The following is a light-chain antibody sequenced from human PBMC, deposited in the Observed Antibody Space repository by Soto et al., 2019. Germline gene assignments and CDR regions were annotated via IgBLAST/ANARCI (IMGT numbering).Light chain of an antibody. V-gene: IGKV3-15*01. CDR2: GAS. J-gene: IGKJ1*01. CDR3: QQYHDWPGT. Sequence: EIVLTQSPGTLSVSPGERATLSCRASQSVSSKLAWYQQKPGQAPRLLFYGASTGATGIPARFSGSGSETEVTLSISSLQSEDFAVYYCQQYHDWPGTFGQGTKVEIK. CDR1: QSVSSK.